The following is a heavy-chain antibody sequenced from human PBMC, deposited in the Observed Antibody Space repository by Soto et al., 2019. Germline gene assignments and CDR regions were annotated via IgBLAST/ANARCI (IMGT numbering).Heavy chain of an antibody. Sequence: QVQLVQSGAEVKKPGSSVKVSCKASGGTFSSYTISWVRQAPGQGLEWMGRIIPILGIANYAQKFQGRVTITADKSTSTAYRELSSLRSEDTAVYYCARDDVVVPAAICFDYWGQGTLVTVSS. CDR2: IIPILGIA. CDR1: GGTFSSYT. V-gene: IGHV1-69*08. CDR3: ARDDVVVPAAICFDY. J-gene: IGHJ4*02. D-gene: IGHD2-2*01.